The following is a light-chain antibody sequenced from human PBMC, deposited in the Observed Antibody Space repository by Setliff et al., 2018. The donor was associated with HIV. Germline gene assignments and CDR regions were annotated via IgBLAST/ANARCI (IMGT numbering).Light chain of an antibody. CDR2: DVT. V-gene: IGLV2-14*03. CDR3: NSYTSSATII. Sequence: LPQPASVSGSPGPSITMSCTGTSSDVGGHNYVSWYQQHPGKAPKLMIYDVTNRPSGVSNRFSGSKSGNTASLTISGLQAEDEADYYCNSYTSSATIIFGGWTKVTVL. CDR1: SSDVGGHNY. J-gene: IGLJ2*01.